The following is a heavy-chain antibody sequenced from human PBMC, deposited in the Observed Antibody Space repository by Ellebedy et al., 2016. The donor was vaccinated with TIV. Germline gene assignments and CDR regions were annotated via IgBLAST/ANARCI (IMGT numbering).Heavy chain of an antibody. J-gene: IGHJ4*02. Sequence: AASVKVSCKASGYTFLSYAMNWVRQAPGQGLEWMGWINTHTGNPTYAQGFTGRFVFSLDTSVTTAYLQISSLKAEDTAVYYCASRNGYTSGFWYYFDYWGQGTLVTVSS. CDR1: GYTFLSYA. V-gene: IGHV7-4-1*02. CDR3: ASRNGYTSGFWYYFDY. D-gene: IGHD5-18*01. CDR2: INTHTGNP.